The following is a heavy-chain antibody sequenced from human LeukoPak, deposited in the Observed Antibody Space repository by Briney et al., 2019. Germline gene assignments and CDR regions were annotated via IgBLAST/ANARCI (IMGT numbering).Heavy chain of an antibody. CDR2: IYSDGTT. Sequence: GGSLRLSCAASGVSVSISFMSWVRQAPGKGLEWVSVIYSDGTTYYADSVKGRFTISRDNSKNTLHLQMNSRRGEDTAVYYCVKALNGNRDYYHWYFDLWGRGTLVTVSS. D-gene: IGHD4-17*01. V-gene: IGHV3-53*01. CDR3: VKALNGNRDYYHWYFDL. CDR1: GVSVSISF. J-gene: IGHJ2*01.